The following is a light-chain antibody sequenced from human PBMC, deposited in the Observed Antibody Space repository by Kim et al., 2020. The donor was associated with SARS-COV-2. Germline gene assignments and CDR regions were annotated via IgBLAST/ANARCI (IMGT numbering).Light chain of an antibody. CDR3: GTWDSSLSALWV. CDR2: DNN. Sequence: KVTLSCSGRISNIGNNYVSCYQQLPGTAPKLLIYDNNKRPSGIPHRFSGSKSGTSATLGITGLQTGDEADYYCGTWDSSLSALWVFGGGTQLTVL. V-gene: IGLV1-51*01. J-gene: IGLJ2*01. CDR1: ISNIGNNY.